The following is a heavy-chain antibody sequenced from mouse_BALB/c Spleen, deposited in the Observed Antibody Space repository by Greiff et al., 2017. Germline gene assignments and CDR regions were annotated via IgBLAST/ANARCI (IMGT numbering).Heavy chain of an antibody. CDR3: ARIYYDYPFDY. Sequence: QVTLKVSGPGILQPSQTLSLTCSFSGFSLSTSGMSVGWIRQPSGKGLEWLAHIWWNDDKYYNPALKSRLTISKDTSNNQVFLKIASVVTADTATYYCARIYYDYPFDYWGQGTTLTVSS. D-gene: IGHD2-4*01. CDR2: IWWNDDK. J-gene: IGHJ2*01. CDR1: GFSLSTSGMS. V-gene: IGHV8-8*01.